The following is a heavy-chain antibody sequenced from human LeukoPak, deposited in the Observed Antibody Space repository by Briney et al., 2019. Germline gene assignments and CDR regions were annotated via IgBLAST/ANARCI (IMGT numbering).Heavy chain of an antibody. V-gene: IGHV3-21*01. D-gene: IGHD3-10*01. Sequence: GGSLRLSCAAFGFTFSSYSMNWVRQAPGKGLEWVSSISSSSSYIYYADSVKGRFTISRDNAKNSLYLQMNSLRAEDTAVYYCARDRMVRGVMFDWGQGTLVTVSS. CDR3: ARDRMVRGVMFD. CDR2: ISSSSSYI. J-gene: IGHJ4*02. CDR1: GFTFSSYS.